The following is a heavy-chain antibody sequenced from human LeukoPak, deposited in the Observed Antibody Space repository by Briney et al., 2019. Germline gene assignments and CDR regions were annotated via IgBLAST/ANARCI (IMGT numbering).Heavy chain of an antibody. Sequence: ASVKASCKASGYTFTSYGISWVRQAPGQGLEWMGWISAYNGNTNYAQKLQGRVTMTTDTSTSTAYMELRSLRSDDTAVYYCARVPLYGGNGDYWGQGTLVTVSS. V-gene: IGHV1-18*01. D-gene: IGHD4-23*01. CDR3: ARVPLYGGNGDY. J-gene: IGHJ4*02. CDR2: ISAYNGNT. CDR1: GYTFTSYG.